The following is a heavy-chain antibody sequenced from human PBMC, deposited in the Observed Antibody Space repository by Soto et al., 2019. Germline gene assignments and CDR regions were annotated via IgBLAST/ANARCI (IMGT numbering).Heavy chain of an antibody. D-gene: IGHD3-10*01. Sequence: GDSLRISCKGSGYSFTSYWIGWVRQMPGKGLEWMGIIYPGDSDTRYSPSFQGQVTISADKSISTAYLQWSSLKASDTAMYYCARRMVRGVTNPNDAFDLWGQGTMVTVSS. CDR3: ARRMVRGVTNPNDAFDL. V-gene: IGHV5-51*01. CDR1: GYSFTSYW. J-gene: IGHJ3*01. CDR2: IYPGDSDT.